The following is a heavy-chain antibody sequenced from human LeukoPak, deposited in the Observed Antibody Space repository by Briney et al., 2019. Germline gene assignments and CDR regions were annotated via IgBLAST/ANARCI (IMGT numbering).Heavy chain of an antibody. D-gene: IGHD6-6*01. CDR1: GFTFSSYA. Sequence: PGGSLRLSCAASGFTFSSYAMSWVSQAPGKGLEWVSAISGSSGSTYYADSVKGRFTISRDNSKNTLYLQMNSLRAEDTAVYYCAKATSIAARLTLGFDYWGQGTLVTVSS. CDR3: AKATSIAARLTLGFDY. V-gene: IGHV3-23*01. J-gene: IGHJ4*02. CDR2: ISGSSGST.